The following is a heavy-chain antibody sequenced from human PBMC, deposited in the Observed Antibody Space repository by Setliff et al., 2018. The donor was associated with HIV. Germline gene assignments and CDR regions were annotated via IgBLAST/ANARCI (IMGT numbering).Heavy chain of an antibody. CDR3: ATRPRIAARPFDY. J-gene: IGHJ4*02. CDR1: GVSVGGGDYY. D-gene: IGHD6-6*01. CDR2: IFHSGDT. V-gene: IGHV4-31*03. Sequence: PSETLSLTCSVSGVSVGGGDYYWHWIRQHPEKALEWIGYIFHSGDTYYNPSLKSRISMSVDASKNQFSLELTSLTAADTAVYYCATRPRIAARPFDYWGQGMLVTVS.